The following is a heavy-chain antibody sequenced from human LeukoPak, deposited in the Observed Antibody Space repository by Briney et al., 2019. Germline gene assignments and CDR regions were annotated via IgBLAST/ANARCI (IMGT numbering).Heavy chain of an antibody. CDR1: GYTFTAYY. Sequence: ASVKVSCKASGYTFTAYYMHWVRQAPGQGLEWMGWINPNSGDTKIGQKFQGRVTMTRDTSISTAYMELSSLRSDDTAVYYCARGPNYYDSSGFHYRDWGQGTLVTVSS. J-gene: IGHJ4*02. V-gene: IGHV1-2*02. CDR3: ARGPNYYDSSGFHYRD. CDR2: INPNSGDT. D-gene: IGHD3-22*01.